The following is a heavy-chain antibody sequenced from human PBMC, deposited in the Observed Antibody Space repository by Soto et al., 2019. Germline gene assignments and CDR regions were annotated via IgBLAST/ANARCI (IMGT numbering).Heavy chain of an antibody. CDR2: RYYSGNT. V-gene: IGHV4-30-4*01. CDR3: DRGGYYSGVQTFIGGGPDC. D-gene: IGHD2-21*01. Sequence: HVQLQESGPGPVTPSQTLSLSCTVSGVSITSGSYYWTWVRQSPGKGLEWIGYRYYSGNTYYNPSLNGRATLAVDSVNNQFSLKLTSVTAADTAVYYCDRGGYYSGVQTFIGGGPDCWGQGTLVTVSS. CDR1: GVSITSGSYY. J-gene: IGHJ4*02.